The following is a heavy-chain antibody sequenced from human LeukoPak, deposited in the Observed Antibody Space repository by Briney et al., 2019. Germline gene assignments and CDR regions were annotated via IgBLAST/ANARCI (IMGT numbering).Heavy chain of an antibody. Sequence: SETLSLTCTVSGGSISSYYWSWIRQPPGKGLEWIGYIYYSGSTNYNPSLKSRVTISIDTSKNQFSLKLSSVTAADTAVYYCARGTNWFDPWGQGTLVTVSS. CDR3: ARGTNWFDP. CDR2: IYYSGST. V-gene: IGHV4-59*01. J-gene: IGHJ5*02. CDR1: GGSISSYY.